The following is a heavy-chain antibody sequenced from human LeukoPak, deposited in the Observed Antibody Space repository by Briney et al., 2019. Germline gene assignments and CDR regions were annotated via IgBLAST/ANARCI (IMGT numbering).Heavy chain of an antibody. J-gene: IGHJ4*02. Sequence: ASVKVSCKASGYTFTSYGISWVRQAPGQGLEWMGWISAYNGNTNYAQKLQGRVTMTTDTSTSTAYVELRSLRSDDTAVYYCARDAIVGATDFDYWGQGTLVTVSS. V-gene: IGHV1-18*01. CDR2: ISAYNGNT. CDR1: GYTFTSYG. D-gene: IGHD1-26*01. CDR3: ARDAIVGATDFDY.